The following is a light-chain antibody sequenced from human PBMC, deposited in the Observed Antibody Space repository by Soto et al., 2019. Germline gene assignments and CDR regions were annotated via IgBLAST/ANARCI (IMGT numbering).Light chain of an antibody. V-gene: IGKV3-15*01. CDR3: QQYHKWPIT. Sequence: EIVMTQSPPTLSVSPGERATLSCRASQSVSINLAWYQQNPGQAPRLLMYRASSRVTGIPARFSGSGSETEFTLTISSLQSEDSAVYYCQQYHKWPITFGQGTRLHIK. J-gene: IGKJ5*01. CDR2: RAS. CDR1: QSVSIN.